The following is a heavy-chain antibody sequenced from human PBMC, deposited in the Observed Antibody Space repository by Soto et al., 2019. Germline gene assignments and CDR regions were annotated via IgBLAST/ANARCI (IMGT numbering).Heavy chain of an antibody. CDR1: GGSISSGGYY. D-gene: IGHD5-18*01. J-gene: IGHJ6*02. CDR3: ARDRYSYGNYYYGMDV. CDR2: IYYSGST. V-gene: IGHV4-31*03. Sequence: SETLSLTCTVSGGSISSGGYYWSWIRQHPGKGLEWIGYIYYSGSTYYNPSLKSRVTISVDTSKNQFSLKLSSVTAADTAVYYCARDRYSYGNYYYGMDVWGQGTTVTVSS.